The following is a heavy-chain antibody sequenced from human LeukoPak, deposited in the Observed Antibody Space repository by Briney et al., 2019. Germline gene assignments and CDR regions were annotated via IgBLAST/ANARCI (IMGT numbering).Heavy chain of an antibody. CDR1: GITFSGYR. CDR2: VNEDGSGR. J-gene: IGHJ4*02. Sequence: GGSLRLSCAASGITFSGYRMSWVRQAPGKGLEWVANVNEDGSGRYYVGSVKGRFTVSRDNAENSLYLQMNSLRPEDTAVYYCARYSGSYHSFHYWGQGTLVTVSS. D-gene: IGHD1-26*01. V-gene: IGHV3-7*03. CDR3: ARYSGSYHSFHY.